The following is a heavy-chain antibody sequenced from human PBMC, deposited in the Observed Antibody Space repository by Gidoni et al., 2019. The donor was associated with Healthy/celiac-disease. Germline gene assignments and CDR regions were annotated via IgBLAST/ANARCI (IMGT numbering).Heavy chain of an antibody. V-gene: IGHV3-30*18. J-gene: IGHJ4*02. CDR3: AKDYDSSGYYYGAFDY. CDR2: ISYDGSNK. CDR1: GFTFSSYG. Sequence: QVQLVESGGGVVQPGRSLRLSCAASGFTFSSYGMHWVRQAPGKGLEWVAVISYDGSNKYYADSVKGRFTISRDNSKNTLYLQMNSLRAEDTAVYYCAKDYDSSGYYYGAFDYWGQGTLVTVSS. D-gene: IGHD3-22*01.